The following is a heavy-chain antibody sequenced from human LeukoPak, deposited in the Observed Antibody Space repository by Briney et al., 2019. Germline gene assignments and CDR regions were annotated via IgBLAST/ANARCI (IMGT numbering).Heavy chain of an antibody. D-gene: IGHD2-2*01. J-gene: IGHJ5*02. V-gene: IGHV1-2*02. CDR3: ARVVATNWFDP. CDR2: INPNSGGT. CDR1: GYTFTDYY. Sequence: GASVTVSFKASGYTFTDYYMHWVRQAPGQGLEWMGWINPNSGGTNYAQKFQGRVTMTRDTSISTAYMELSRLRSDDTAVYYCARVVATNWFDPWGQGTLVTVSS.